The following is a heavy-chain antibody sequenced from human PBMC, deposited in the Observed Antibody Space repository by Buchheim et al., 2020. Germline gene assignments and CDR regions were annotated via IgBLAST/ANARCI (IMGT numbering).Heavy chain of an antibody. J-gene: IGHJ4*02. CDR2: INNNGITT. CDR3: VKDQGTSAWSDY. Sequence: EVHLVESGGGVVRPGGSLRLSCAASEFIFDDYGMSWVRQAPGKGLEWVSAINNNGITTYYADSVKGRFTISRDNFRNMLFLEMNSLRVDDTAIYYCVKDQGTSAWSDYWGQGTL. V-gene: IGHV3-23*04. CDR1: EFIFDDYG. D-gene: IGHD6-19*01.